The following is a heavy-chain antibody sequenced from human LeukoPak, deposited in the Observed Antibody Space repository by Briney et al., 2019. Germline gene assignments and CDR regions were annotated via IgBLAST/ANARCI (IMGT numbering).Heavy chain of an antibody. V-gene: IGHV6-1*01. D-gene: IGHD7-27*01. CDR2: TYYKSKWYN. CDR1: GDSVSSNSAA. Sequence: SQTLSLTCAISGDSVSSNSAAWNWIRQSPSRGLEWLGRTYYKSKWYNDYAVSVKSRITINPDTSKNQFSLQLNSVTPEDTAVYYCAGGTGDSDAFDIWGQGTMVTVSS. J-gene: IGHJ3*02. CDR3: AGGTGDSDAFDI.